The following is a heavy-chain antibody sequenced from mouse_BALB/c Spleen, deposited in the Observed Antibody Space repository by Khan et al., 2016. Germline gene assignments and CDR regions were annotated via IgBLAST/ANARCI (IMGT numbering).Heavy chain of an antibody. D-gene: IGHD6-2*01. J-gene: IGHJ3*01. CDR2: MWGDGST. CDR3: ARDLWRGD. V-gene: IGHV2-6-7*01. CDR1: GCSLTDFG. Sequence: QVQLKESGPGLVAPSQSLSITCTVSGCSLTDFGVNWVRQPPGKGLEWLGMMWGDGSTDYNSALKSRLSISKDNSKSQVFLKMNSLQTDDTARYYCARDLWRGDWGQGTLVTVSA.